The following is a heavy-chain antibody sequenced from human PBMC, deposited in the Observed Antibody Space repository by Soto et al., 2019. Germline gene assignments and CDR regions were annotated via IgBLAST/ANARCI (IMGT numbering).Heavy chain of an antibody. J-gene: IGHJ3*02. Sequence: QITLKESGPTLVKPTQTLTLTCTFSGFSLSTSGVGGGWIRQPPGKALEWLALIYWDDHKRYSPSLKSRLTITKDTSKNQVVLTKTNLDPVDTATYYCAHSSRLTGPEDALDIWGQGTMVTVSS. D-gene: IGHD3-9*01. CDR3: AHSSRLTGPEDALDI. CDR2: IYWDDHK. CDR1: GFSLSTSGVG. V-gene: IGHV2-5*02.